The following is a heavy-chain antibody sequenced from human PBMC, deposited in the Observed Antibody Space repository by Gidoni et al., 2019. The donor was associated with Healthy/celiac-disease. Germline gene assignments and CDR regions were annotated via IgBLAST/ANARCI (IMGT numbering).Heavy chain of an antibody. CDR2: ISYDGSNK. CDR3: AKDTIAVAGTGDY. CDR1: GFTFSSYG. Sequence: QVQLVESGGGVVQPGRSLRLSCAASGFTFSSYGMHWVRQAPGKGLEWVAVISYDGSNKYYADSVKGRFTISRDNSKNTLYLQMNSLRAEDTAVYYCAKDTIAVAGTGDYWGQGTLVTVSS. J-gene: IGHJ4*02. V-gene: IGHV3-30*18. D-gene: IGHD6-19*01.